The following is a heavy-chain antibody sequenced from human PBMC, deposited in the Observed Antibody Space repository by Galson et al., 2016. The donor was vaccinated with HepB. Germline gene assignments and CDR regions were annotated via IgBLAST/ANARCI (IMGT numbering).Heavy chain of an antibody. J-gene: IGHJ4*02. V-gene: IGHV3-23*01. CDR1: GFTFTTYT. CDR2: INAGGNNR. Sequence: SLRLSCAASGFTFTTYTMNWLRQAPGKGPEWVSGINAGGNNRYYSDSVKGRFAISRDNSKNTLYLQLDNLRGEDTAVYYCVKYVGLDGFDYWGQGTLVIVSS. CDR3: VKYVGLDGFDY. D-gene: IGHD3/OR15-3a*01.